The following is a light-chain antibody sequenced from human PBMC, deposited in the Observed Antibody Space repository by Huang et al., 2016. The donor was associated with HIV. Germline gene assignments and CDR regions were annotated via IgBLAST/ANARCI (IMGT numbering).Light chain of an antibody. CDR1: QSIGSY. V-gene: IGKV3-11*02. Sequence: EIVLTQSPATLSLSPGERATLSCRASQSIGSYLAWYQQKPGQAPRLLIYNTSNRATGSPARFSGSGSGRGFTLTISSLEPDDFAVYYCQQRSNWPVTFGQGTRLEIK. CDR2: NTS. CDR3: QQRSNWPVT. J-gene: IGKJ5*01.